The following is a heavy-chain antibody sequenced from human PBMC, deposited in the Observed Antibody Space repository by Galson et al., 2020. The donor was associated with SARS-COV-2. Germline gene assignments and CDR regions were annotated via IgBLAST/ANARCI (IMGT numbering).Heavy chain of an antibody. CDR3: ARHQEGKWAIFRPHFVDS. J-gene: IGHJ4*02. CDR2: IYPGDSDT. V-gene: IGHV5-51*01. D-gene: IGHD3-9*01. Sequence: GESLKISCKGSGYSFGNFWIGWVRQKPGKGLDWMGIIYPGDSDTKYSPSFEGRVTISADMSIGTAFLQWSSLRTSDTAIYYCARHQEGKWAIFRPHFVDSWGQGTRGTVSS. CDR1: GYSFGNFW.